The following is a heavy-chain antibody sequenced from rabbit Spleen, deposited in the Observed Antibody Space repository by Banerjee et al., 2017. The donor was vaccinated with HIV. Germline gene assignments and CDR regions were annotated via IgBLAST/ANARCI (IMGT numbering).Heavy chain of an antibody. CDR1: GFSFSLNW. CDR2: IDTNDGDT. J-gene: IGHJ2*01. Sequence: LEESGGGLVKSGGTLTLTCTVSGFSFSLNWISWVRQAPGKGLEWIACIDTNDGDTDYANWPKGRFTISKTSSTTVTLQMTSLTAADTATYFCARNYVNAFDPWGPGTLVTVS. CDR3: ARNYVNAFDP. V-gene: IGHV1S45*01. D-gene: IGHD1-1*01.